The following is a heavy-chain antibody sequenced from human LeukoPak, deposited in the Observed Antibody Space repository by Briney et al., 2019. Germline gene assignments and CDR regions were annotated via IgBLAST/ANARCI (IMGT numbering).Heavy chain of an antibody. V-gene: IGHV1-8*03. Sequence: VASVKVSCKASGYTFTSYDINWVRQATGQGLEWMGWMNPNSGNTGYAQEFQGRVTITRNTSISTAYMELSSLRSEDTAVYYCARGPRDYYDSSGYADYWGQGTLVTVSS. J-gene: IGHJ4*02. CDR3: ARGPRDYYDSSGYADY. CDR1: GYTFTSYD. CDR2: MNPNSGNT. D-gene: IGHD3-22*01.